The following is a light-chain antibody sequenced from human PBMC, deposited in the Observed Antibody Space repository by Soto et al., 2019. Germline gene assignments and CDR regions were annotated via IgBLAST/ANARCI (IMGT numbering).Light chain of an antibody. CDR2: DAS. V-gene: IGKV3-11*01. CDR1: QSVSSY. CDR3: QQRSNWPLYT. Sequence: EIVLTQSPATLSLSPGERATLSCRASQSVSSYLAWYQQKPGQAPRILIYDASNRATGIPARFSGSGSGTDFTLTISSLEPEDFAVYYCQQRSNWPLYTFGQGTKLEIK. J-gene: IGKJ2*01.